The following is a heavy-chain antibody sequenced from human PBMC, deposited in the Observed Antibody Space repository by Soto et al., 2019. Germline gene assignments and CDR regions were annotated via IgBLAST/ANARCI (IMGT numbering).Heavy chain of an antibody. V-gene: IGHV4-59*01. CDR1: GGSISSYY. J-gene: IGHJ6*02. D-gene: IGHD5-12*01. CDR3: ARIRGYSYMDYYYYYGMDV. CDR2: IYYSGST. Sequence: KPSETLSLTCTVSGGSISSYYWSWIRQPPGKGLEWIGYIYYSGSTNYNPSLKSRVTISVDTSKNQFSLKLSSVTVADTAVYYCARIRGYSYMDYYYYYGMDVWGQGTTVTVSS.